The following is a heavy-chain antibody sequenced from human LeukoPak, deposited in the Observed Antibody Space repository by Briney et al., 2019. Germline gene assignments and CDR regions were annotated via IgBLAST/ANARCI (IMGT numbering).Heavy chain of an antibody. CDR2: IYYSGST. Sequence: SQTLSLTCTVSGGSISSGGYYWSWIRQLPGKGLEWIGYIYYSGSTYYNPSLKSRVTISVDTSKNQFSPKLSSVTAADTAVYYCARDLSDYGGSNWFDPWGQGTLVTVSS. J-gene: IGHJ5*02. D-gene: IGHD4-23*01. CDR3: ARDLSDYGGSNWFDP. V-gene: IGHV4-31*03. CDR1: GGSISSGGYY.